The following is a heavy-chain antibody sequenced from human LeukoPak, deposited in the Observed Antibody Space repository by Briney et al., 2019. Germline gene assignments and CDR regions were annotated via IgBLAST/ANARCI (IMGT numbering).Heavy chain of an antibody. CDR1: GGSFSGYY. J-gene: IGHJ6*02. CDR2: INHSGST. D-gene: IGHD6-13*01. Sequence: SETLSLTCAVYGGSFSGYYWSWIRQPPGKGLEWIGEINHSGSTNYNPSLKSRVTISVDTSKNQFSLKLGSVTAADTAVYYCAMSTGYSSSWYNYYYGMDVWGQGTTVTVSS. CDR3: AMSTGYSSSWYNYYYGMDV. V-gene: IGHV4-34*01.